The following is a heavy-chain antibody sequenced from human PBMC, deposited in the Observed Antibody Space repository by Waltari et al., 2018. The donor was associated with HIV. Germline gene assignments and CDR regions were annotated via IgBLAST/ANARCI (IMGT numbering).Heavy chain of an antibody. CDR3: ARQDWYYPES. D-gene: IGHD2-21*02. V-gene: IGHV4-39*01. J-gene: IGHJ5*02. CDR2: ISFSGKT. Sequence: QLQLQESGPGLVKPSETLSLTCAVSGGSINHANYYWGWIRQPPGKGLEWIGNISFSGKTYNNPSLMTRVTISVDTSKDQFALKLTSVTAADTAVYYCARQDWYYPESWRQGTLVSVSS. CDR1: GGSINHANYY.